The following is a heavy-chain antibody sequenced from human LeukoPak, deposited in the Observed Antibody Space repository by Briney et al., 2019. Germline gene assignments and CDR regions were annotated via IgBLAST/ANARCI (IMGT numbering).Heavy chain of an antibody. D-gene: IGHD3-9*01. CDR1: GGTFSSYA. CDR3: ARDQGILTGYYRGFDY. V-gene: IGHV1-69*05. CDR2: IIPIFGTA. Sequence: ASVKVSCKASGGTFSSYAISWVRQAPGQGLEWMGGIIPIFGTANYAQKFQGRVTITTDESTSTAYMELSSLRSEDTAVYYRARDQGILTGYYRGFDYWGQGTLVTVSS. J-gene: IGHJ4*02.